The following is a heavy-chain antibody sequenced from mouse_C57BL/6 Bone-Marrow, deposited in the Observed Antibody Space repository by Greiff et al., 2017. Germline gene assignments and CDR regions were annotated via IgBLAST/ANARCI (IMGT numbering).Heavy chain of an antibody. D-gene: IGHD1-1*01. CDR1: GYTFTSYW. J-gene: IGHJ1*03. V-gene: IGHV1-5*01. CDR2: IYPGNSDT. CDR3: TNCYGSSYGDV. Sequence: VQLQQSGTVLARPGASVKMSCKTSGYTFTSYWMHWVKQRPGQGLEWIGAIYPGNSDTSYNQKFKGKAKLTAVTSASTAYMGLSSLTNEDAAVYYGTNCYGSSYGDVWGTGTTVTVSA.